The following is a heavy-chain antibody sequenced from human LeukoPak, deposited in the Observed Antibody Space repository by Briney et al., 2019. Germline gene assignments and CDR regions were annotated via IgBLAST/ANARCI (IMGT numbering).Heavy chain of an antibody. J-gene: IGHJ4*02. CDR3: ARLEKNMVRY. CDR2: IYYSGRT. D-gene: IGHD3-10*01. Sequence: SETLSHTCTVSGGSISSSSYYWGWIRQPPGKGLEWIGSIYYSGRTYYNPSLKSRVTISVDTSKNQFSLKLSSVTAADTAVYYCARLEKNMVRYWGQGTLVTASS. V-gene: IGHV4-39*01. CDR1: GGSISSSSYY.